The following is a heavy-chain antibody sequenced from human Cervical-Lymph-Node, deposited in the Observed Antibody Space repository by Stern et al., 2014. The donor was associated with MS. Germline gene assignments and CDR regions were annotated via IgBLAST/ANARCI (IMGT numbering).Heavy chain of an antibody. D-gene: IGHD4-17*01. CDR2: IHHSGNT. J-gene: IGHJ4*02. V-gene: IGHV4-4*02. Sequence: QLQLQESGPGLVKPSGTLSLTCAVSGDSITSSNWWSWVRKSPGKGLEWIGEIHHSGNTYYSPSFKSRVTISVDKSKSQCSLKVSSVTAADTAVYYCARVKSGDYFDYWGQGTLVTVSS. CDR1: GDSITSSNW. CDR3: ARVKSGDYFDY.